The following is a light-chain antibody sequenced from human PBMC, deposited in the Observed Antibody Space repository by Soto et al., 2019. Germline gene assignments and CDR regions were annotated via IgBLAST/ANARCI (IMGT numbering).Light chain of an antibody. CDR1: QSIGTY. Sequence: DIQMTQSPSSLSASVGDRVTITCRASQSIGTYLSWYQQKQGKAPRLLIHCSTNLKGGVPSRFSGSRSGTDFTLTITSLDPEDFATYYCQQSYSTLMYTFGQGTKVEIK. J-gene: IGKJ2*01. CDR2: CST. CDR3: QQSYSTLMYT. V-gene: IGKV1-39*01.